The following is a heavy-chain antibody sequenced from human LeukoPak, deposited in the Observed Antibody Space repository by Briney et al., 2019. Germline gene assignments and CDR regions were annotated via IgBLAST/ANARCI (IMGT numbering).Heavy chain of an antibody. CDR3: ARDRNWGSRNWYLDL. J-gene: IGHJ2*01. D-gene: IGHD7-27*01. CDR1: GFTFDDYA. CDR2: ISWHSERI. V-gene: IGHV3-9*01. Sequence: GGSLRLSCAASGFTFDDYAMHWVRQAPGKGLEWVSGISWHSERIGYADSVKGRFTISRDNSKYMLYLQVNSLRAEDTGVYYCARDRNWGSRNWYLDLWGRGTLVTVSS.